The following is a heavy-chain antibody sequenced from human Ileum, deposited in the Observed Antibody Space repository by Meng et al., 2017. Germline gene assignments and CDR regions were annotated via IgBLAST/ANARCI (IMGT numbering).Heavy chain of an antibody. V-gene: IGHV3-23*01. J-gene: IGHJ3*02. CDR3: AKDREVTMIVVVRGGAFDI. CDR2: ISGSGGST. Sequence: GGSLRLSCAASGFTFSSYAMSWVRQAPGKGLEWVSAISGSGGSTYYADSVKGRFTISRDNSKNTLYLQMNSLRAEDTAVYYCAKDREVTMIVVVRGGAFDIWGQGTMVPSPQ. D-gene: IGHD3-22*01. CDR1: GFTFSSYA.